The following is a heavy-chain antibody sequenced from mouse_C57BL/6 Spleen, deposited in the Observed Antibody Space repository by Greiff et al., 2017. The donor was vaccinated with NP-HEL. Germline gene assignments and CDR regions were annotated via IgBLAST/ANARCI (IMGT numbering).Heavy chain of an antibody. CDR2: IYPGDGDT. D-gene: IGHD2-3*01. CDR3: ARGRDGYYFRAMDY. Sequence: VQLQQSGPELVKPGASVKISCKASGYAFSSSWMNWVKQRPGKGLEWIGRIYPGDGDTNYNGKFKGKATLTADKSSSTAYMQLSSLTSEDSAVYFCARGRDGYYFRAMDYWGQEPQSPSPQ. CDR1: GYAFSSSW. V-gene: IGHV1-82*01. J-gene: IGHJ4*01.